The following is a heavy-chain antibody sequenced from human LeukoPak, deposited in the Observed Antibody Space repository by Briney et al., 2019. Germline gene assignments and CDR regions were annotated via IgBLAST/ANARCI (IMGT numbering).Heavy chain of an antibody. D-gene: IGHD4-17*01. CDR3: ARRSDYGDYGYYFDY. CDR2: IYSGGST. V-gene: IGHV3-53*01. CDR1: GFTVSSNY. J-gene: IGHJ4*02. Sequence: GGSLRLSCVASGFTVSSNYMSWVRQAPGKGLEWVSVIYSGGSTYYADSVKGRFTISRDNSKNTLYLQMNSLRAEDTAVYYCARRSDYGDYGYYFDYWGQGTLVTVSS.